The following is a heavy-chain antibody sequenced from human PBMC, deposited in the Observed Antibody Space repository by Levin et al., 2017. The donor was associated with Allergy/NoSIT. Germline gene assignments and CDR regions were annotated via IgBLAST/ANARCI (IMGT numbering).Heavy chain of an antibody. D-gene: IGHD6-19*01. CDR2: INTYNGDT. Sequence: GESLKISCKASGYTFANYAFTWVRQAPGQGLEWMGWINTYNGDTKYVQKFQGRVTMTTDTSTSTAYMELRSLTSDDTAVYYCARYPRDSTGYYYFDYWGQGTLVTVSS. J-gene: IGHJ4*02. CDR1: GYTFANYA. V-gene: IGHV1-18*01. CDR3: ARYPRDSTGYYYFDY.